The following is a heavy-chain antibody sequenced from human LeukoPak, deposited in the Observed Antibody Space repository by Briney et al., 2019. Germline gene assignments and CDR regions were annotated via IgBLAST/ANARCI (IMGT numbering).Heavy chain of an antibody. V-gene: IGHV1-2*02. CDR1: GYTFTGYY. D-gene: IGHD3-10*01. J-gene: IGHJ4*02. CDR2: INPDSGGT. CDR3: AREGWSSPGREGY. Sequence: ASVKVSCKASGYTFTGYYMHWVRQAPGQGLEWMGWINPDSGGTNYAQKFQGRVTMTRDTSISTAYMELSRLRSDDTAVYYCAREGWSSPGREGYWGQGTLVTVSS.